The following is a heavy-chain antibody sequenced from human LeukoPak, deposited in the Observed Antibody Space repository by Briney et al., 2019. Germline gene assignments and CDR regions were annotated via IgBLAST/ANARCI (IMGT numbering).Heavy chain of an antibody. CDR1: GFTLRNYD. Sequence: GVSLRLSCAASGFTLRNYDTHWVRQPTGKGLEWVSAMGTGDDTYFSGSVKGRFTGVRENAKNTVYLQMNSLRAGDTAMYYCARRSAAAGIDAFDIWGQGTMVIVSS. V-gene: IGHV3-13*01. CDR2: MGTGDDT. D-gene: IGHD6-13*01. CDR3: ARRSAAAGIDAFDI. J-gene: IGHJ3*02.